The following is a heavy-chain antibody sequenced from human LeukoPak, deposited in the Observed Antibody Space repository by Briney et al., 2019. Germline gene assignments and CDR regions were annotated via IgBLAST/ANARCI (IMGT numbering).Heavy chain of an antibody. CDR3: AKNSRGLPARPAFDS. CDR1: GFMFNSFG. J-gene: IGHJ4*02. Sequence: GGSLRLSCGASGFMFNSFGMHWVRQAPGKGLEWVAFIHYDGTNKYYTDSVRGRSTISRDNSENTLYLQMSSLRPEDTAIYYCAKNSRGLPARPAFDSWGQGTLVTVSS. V-gene: IGHV3-30*02. CDR2: IHYDGTNK. D-gene: IGHD6-6*01.